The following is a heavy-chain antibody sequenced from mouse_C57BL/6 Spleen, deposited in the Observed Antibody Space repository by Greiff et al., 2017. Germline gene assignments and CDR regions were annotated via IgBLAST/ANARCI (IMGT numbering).Heavy chain of an antibody. V-gene: IGHV1-80*01. J-gene: IGHJ2*01. CDR1: GYAFSSYW. CDR3: ARAHYYGSHFDY. Sequence: QVQLQQSGAELVKPGASVKISCKASGYAFSSYWMNWVKQRPGKGLEWIGQIYPGDGDTNYNGKFKGKATLTADKSSSTAYMQLSSLTSEDSAVYFGARAHYYGSHFDYWGQGTTLTVSS. CDR2: IYPGDGDT. D-gene: IGHD1-1*01.